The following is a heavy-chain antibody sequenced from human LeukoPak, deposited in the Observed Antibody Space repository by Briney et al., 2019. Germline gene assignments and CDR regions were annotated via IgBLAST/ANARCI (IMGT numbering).Heavy chain of an antibody. CDR2: IKEDGSVT. CDR1: GFIFSSYW. Sequence: GGSLRLSCAGSGFIFSSYWMSWVRQAPGKGLEWVAHIKEDGSVTEYSESVKGRFTVSRDNAKNSLYLQMNTLRAEDTAVYYCLRWRGHAFFESWGQGTLVTVSS. J-gene: IGHJ5*01. D-gene: IGHD3-16*01. V-gene: IGHV3-7*03. CDR3: LRWRGHAFFES.